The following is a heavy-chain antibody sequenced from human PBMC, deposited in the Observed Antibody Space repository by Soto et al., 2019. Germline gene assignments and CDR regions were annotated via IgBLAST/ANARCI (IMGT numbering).Heavy chain of an antibody. J-gene: IGHJ6*01. Sequence: QVQLVQSGGGVVQPGGSLRLSCAASGFTFSSYGMHWVRQAPGKGLEWVAVIWYDGSKIYCADAVNGRFTITRDNSKSTLSLQLNSLRADDTPVYYCARPLGKQQLGVGMAVWGQGSPVTVSS. CDR1: GFTFSSYG. CDR2: IWYDGSKI. D-gene: IGHD6-13*01. CDR3: ARPLGKQQLGVGMAV. V-gene: IGHV3-33*01.